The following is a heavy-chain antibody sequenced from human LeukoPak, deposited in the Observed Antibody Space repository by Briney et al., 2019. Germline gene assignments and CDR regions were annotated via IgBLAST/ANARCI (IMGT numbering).Heavy chain of an antibody. J-gene: IGHJ4*02. D-gene: IGHD1/OR15-1a*01. CDR1: GFTFSSYA. Sequence: GGSLRLSCAASGFTFSSYAMTWVRQAPGKGLEWVANIKQDGSGLYYVESVKGRFTISRDNAKNSLYLRMTSLRAGDTAVYYCARDPGRTGFDYWGQGTLVTVSS. CDR2: IKQDGSGL. CDR3: ARDPGRTGFDY. V-gene: IGHV3-7*03.